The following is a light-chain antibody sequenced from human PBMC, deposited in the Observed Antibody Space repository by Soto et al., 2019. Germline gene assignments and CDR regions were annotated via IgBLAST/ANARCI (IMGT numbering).Light chain of an antibody. CDR2: EVS. Sequence: QSALTQPAFVSGSPGQSITISCTGTSSDVGGYNYVSWYQHPPGKAPKLMISEVSNRPSGVSNRFSGSKSGNTASLTISGLQAEDEADYYCSSYTSSSTRGFGTGTKLTVL. CDR3: SSYTSSSTRG. J-gene: IGLJ1*01. V-gene: IGLV2-14*01. CDR1: SSDVGGYNY.